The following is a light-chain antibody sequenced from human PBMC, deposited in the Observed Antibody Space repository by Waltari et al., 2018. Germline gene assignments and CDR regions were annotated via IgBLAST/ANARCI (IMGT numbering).Light chain of an antibody. CDR3: QQYNSEPPT. Sequence: DIQMTQSPSYLSASVGDKVTITCQASQNINNWLAWYQEKPGKAPKSLIYQASNLESGVPSRFSGSGSGTDFSLTISSLQSEDFATYYCQQYNSEPPTFGQGTKVEIK. V-gene: IGKV1-5*01. J-gene: IGKJ1*01. CDR2: QAS. CDR1: QNINNW.